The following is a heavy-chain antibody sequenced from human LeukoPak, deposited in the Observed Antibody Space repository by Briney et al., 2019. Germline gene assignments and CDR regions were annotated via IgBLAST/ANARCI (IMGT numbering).Heavy chain of an antibody. CDR1: GYTFTSYD. CDR2: MNPNSGNT. D-gene: IGHD2-2*01. CDR3: ARDLTVVVPAAIGY. Sequence: ASVKVSCKASGYTFTSYDINWVRQATGQGLEWMGWMNPNSGNTGYAQKFQGRVTMTRNTSISTAYMELSSLRSEDTAVYYCARDLTVVVPAAIGYWGQGTLVTVSS. J-gene: IGHJ4*02. V-gene: IGHV1-8*01.